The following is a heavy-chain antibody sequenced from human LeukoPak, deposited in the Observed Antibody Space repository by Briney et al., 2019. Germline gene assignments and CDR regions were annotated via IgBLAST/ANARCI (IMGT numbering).Heavy chain of an antibody. D-gene: IGHD1-14*01. CDR2: IGPTGTDR. CDR1: GFTFSSCG. CDR3: ATETIGRHYDY. V-gene: IGHV3-21*01. J-gene: IGHJ4*02. Sequence: GGSLSLSCAASGFTFSSCGFNWVRQAPGKGLEWVSSIGPTGTDRYYADSVRGRFTISRDNAKNSMYLQMDSLRDEDTAVYYCATETIGRHYDYWGQGTLLTVSS.